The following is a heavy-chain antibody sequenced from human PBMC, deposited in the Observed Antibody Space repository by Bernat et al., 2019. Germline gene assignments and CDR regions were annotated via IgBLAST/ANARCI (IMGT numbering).Heavy chain of an antibody. CDR1: GFTFSSYG. CDR3: ARDKGGWQLVDYYYGMDG. J-gene: IGHJ6*01. CDR2: IWYDGSNK. Sequence: QVQLVESGGGVVQPGRSLRLSCAASGFTFSSYGMHWVRQAPGKGLEWVAVIWYDGSNKYYADSVKGRFTISRDNSKNTLYLQMNSLRAEDTAVYYCARDKGGWQLVDYYYGMDGWGQGTTVTVYS. V-gene: IGHV3-33*01. D-gene: IGHD6-6*01.